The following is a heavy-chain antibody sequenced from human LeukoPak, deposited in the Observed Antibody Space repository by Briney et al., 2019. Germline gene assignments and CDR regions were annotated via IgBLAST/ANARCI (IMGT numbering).Heavy chain of an antibody. CDR2: INPSGGST. J-gene: IGHJ4*02. V-gene: IGHV1-46*01. D-gene: IGHD2-15*01. CDR3: AGGYCSGGSCFEWYYFDY. CDR1: GYTFTSYY. Sequence: ASVKVSCKASGYTFTSYYMHWVRQAPGQGLEWMGIINPSGGSTSYAQKFQGRVTMTRDTSTSTVYMELSSLRSEDTAVYYCAGGYCSGGSCFEWYYFDYWRQGTLVTVSS.